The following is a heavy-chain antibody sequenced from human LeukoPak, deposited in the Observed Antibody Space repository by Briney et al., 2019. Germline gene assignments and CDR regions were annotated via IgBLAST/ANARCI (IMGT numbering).Heavy chain of an antibody. CDR2: IYSGGST. CDR1: GFTFSDYY. Sequence: GGSLRLSCAASGFTFSDYYMSWVRQAPGKGLEWVSVIYSGGSTYYADSVKGRFTISRDNSKNTLYLQMNSLRAEDTAVYYCARQNYYDSNDAFDIWGQGTMVTVSS. D-gene: IGHD3-22*01. J-gene: IGHJ3*02. V-gene: IGHV3-66*04. CDR3: ARQNYYDSNDAFDI.